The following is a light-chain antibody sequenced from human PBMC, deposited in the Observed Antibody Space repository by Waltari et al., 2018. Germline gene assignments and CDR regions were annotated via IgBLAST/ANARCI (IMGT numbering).Light chain of an antibody. J-gene: IGLJ2*01. CDR2: DVS. CDR3: CSYAGSSTFHVV. V-gene: IGLV2-23*02. Sequence: QSALTQPASVSGSPGQSITIPCTGTSSDVGGYNYVSWYQQHPGKAPKLMIYDVSKRPSGVSNRFSGSKSGNTASLTISGLQAEDEADYYCCSYAGSSTFHVVFGGGTKLTVL. CDR1: SSDVGGYNY.